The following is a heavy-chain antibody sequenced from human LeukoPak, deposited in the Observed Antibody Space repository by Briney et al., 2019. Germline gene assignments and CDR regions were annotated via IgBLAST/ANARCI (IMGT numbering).Heavy chain of an antibody. CDR3: TRATPVLNPLEY. CDR2: INPNSGDT. Sequence: ASVKVSYTASGYPLTDYYVHWVRQAPGQGPEWMGWINPNSGDTNYALKFQGRVTMTRDTSISTAYMELSRLRSDDTAVYYCTRATPVLNPLEYWGQGTLVTVSS. V-gene: IGHV1-2*02. D-gene: IGHD2-8*02. J-gene: IGHJ4*02. CDR1: GYPLTDYY.